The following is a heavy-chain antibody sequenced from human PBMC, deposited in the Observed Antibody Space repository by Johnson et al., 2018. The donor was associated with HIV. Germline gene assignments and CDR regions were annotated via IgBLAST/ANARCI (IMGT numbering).Heavy chain of an antibody. CDR2: IWYDGSNK. J-gene: IGHJ3*02. D-gene: IGHD3-22*01. CDR1: GFTFSSYG. CDR3: ARGFVRISMILVADAFDM. Sequence: QVQLVESGGGVVQPGRSLRLSCAASGFTFSSYGMHWVRQAPGKGLEWVAVIWYDGSNKYYADSVKGRFTISRDNSKNTLYLQMNSLRAEDTALYFCARGFVRISMILVADAFDMWGQGTMVTVSS. V-gene: IGHV3-33*01.